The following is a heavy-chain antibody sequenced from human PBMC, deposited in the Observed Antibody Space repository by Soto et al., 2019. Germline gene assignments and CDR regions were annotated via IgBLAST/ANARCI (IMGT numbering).Heavy chain of an antibody. D-gene: IGHD2-2*01. Sequence: PSETLSLTCAVSGGSISSSNCWSFVRQPPGKGLEWIGEIYHSGSTNYNPSLKSRVTISVDKSKNQFSLKLSSVTAADTAVYYCARASGTSHYYYYGMDVWGQGTTVTVSS. CDR1: GGSISSSNC. V-gene: IGHV4-4*02. CDR3: ARASGTSHYYYYGMDV. J-gene: IGHJ6*02. CDR2: IYHSGST.